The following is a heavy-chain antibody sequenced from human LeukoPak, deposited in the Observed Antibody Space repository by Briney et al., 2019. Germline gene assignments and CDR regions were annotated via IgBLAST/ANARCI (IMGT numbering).Heavy chain of an antibody. CDR1: GGSISSGSYY. CDR2: IYTSGST. Sequence: SQTLSLTCTVSGGSISSGSYYWSWIRQPAGKGLEWIGRIYTSGSTNYNPSLKSRVTISVDTSKNQFSLELSSVTAADTAVYYCARGALISSSWPYWYFDLWGRGTLVTVSS. J-gene: IGHJ2*01. V-gene: IGHV4-61*02. D-gene: IGHD6-13*01. CDR3: ARGALISSSWPYWYFDL.